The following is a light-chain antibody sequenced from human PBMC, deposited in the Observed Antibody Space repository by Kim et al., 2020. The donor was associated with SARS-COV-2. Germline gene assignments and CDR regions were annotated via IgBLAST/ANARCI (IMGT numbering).Light chain of an antibody. CDR3: QVWHSDSDQGGV. V-gene: IGLV3-21*04. CDR1: NIGSKS. CDR2: FDS. Sequence: SYELTQPPSVSVAPGETARITCGGDNIGSKSVHWYQQRPGQAPVLVIYFDSDRPSGIPERFSGSNSGNTATLTISRVEAGDEADYYCQVWHSDSDQGGVFGGGTQLTVL. J-gene: IGLJ3*02.